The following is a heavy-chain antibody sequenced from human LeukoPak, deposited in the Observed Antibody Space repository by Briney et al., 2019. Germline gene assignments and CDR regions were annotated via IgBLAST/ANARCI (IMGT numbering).Heavy chain of an antibody. J-gene: IGHJ4*02. CDR1: GFTFSSYA. CDR3: ARSYYYDSSGPGGYFDY. D-gene: IGHD3-22*01. Sequence: GGSLRLSCAASGFTFSSYAMHWVRQAPGKGLEWVAVISYDGSNKYYADSVKGRFTISRDNSKNTLYLQMNSLRAEDTAVYYCARSYYYDSSGPGGYFDYWGQGTLVTVSS. CDR2: ISYDGSNK. V-gene: IGHV3-30-3*01.